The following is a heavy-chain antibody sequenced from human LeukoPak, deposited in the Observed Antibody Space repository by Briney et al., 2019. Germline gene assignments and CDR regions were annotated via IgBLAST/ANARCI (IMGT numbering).Heavy chain of an antibody. D-gene: IGHD6-13*01. CDR3: ARERRIAAAGTDY. CDR2: IYYSGST. V-gene: IGHV4-39*01. J-gene: IGHJ4*02. Sequence: SETLSLTCSVSGDSFSSSGDYWGWIRQPPGKGLEWIGNIYYSGSTYYNPSLKSRVTIAVDTSKNQFSLKLSSLTAADTAVYYCARERRIAAAGTDYWGQGTLVTVSS. CDR1: GDSFSSSGDY.